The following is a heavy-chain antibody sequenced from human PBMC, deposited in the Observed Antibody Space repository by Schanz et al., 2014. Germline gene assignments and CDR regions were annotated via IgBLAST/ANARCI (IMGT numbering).Heavy chain of an antibody. Sequence: DVHLLESGGGLVQPGGSLRLSCAASEFTFSTDAMSWVRQAPGKGLEWVSYISSSSSTRYYADSVKGRFTISRDNAKNSLFLQMNSLRAEDTAVYYCARGGPAYYFDDWGQGTLVTVSS. J-gene: IGHJ4*02. CDR3: ARGGPAYYFDD. CDR1: EFTFSTDA. V-gene: IGHV3-48*01. CDR2: ISSSSSTR.